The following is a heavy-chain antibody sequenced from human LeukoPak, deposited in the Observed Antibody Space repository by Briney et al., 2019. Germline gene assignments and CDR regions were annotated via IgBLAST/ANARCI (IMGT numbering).Heavy chain of an antibody. CDR1: GFTFSGYG. CDR3: ARGLMYSSSVLDY. J-gene: IGHJ4*02. CDR2: IWYDGSNK. Sequence: GGSLRLSCAASGFTFSGYGMHWVRQAPGKGLEWVAVIWYDGSNKYYADSVKGRFTISRDNSKNTLYLQMNSLRAEDTAVYYCARGLMYSSSVLDYWGQGTLVTVSS. V-gene: IGHV3-33*01. D-gene: IGHD6-6*01.